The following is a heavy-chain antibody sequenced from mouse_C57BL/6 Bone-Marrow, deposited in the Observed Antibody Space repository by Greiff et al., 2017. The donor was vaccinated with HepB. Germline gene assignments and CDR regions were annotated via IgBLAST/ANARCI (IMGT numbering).Heavy chain of an antibody. J-gene: IGHJ4*01. Sequence: EVMLVESEGGLVQPGSSMKLSCTASGFTFSDYYMAWVRQVPEKGLEWVANINYDGSSTYYLDSLKSRFIISRDNAKNILYLQMSSLKSEDTATYYCARDGGYYYAMDYWGQGTSVTVSS. CDR2: INYDGSST. CDR3: ARDGGYYYAMDY. CDR1: GFTFSDYY. V-gene: IGHV5-16*01.